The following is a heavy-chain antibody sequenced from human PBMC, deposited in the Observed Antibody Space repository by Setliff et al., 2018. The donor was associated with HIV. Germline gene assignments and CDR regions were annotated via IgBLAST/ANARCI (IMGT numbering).Heavy chain of an antibody. CDR2: FHLSGSA. D-gene: IGHD3-22*01. J-gene: IGHJ3*02. V-gene: IGHV4-38-2*01. CDR1: GYSISTAYY. Sequence: SETLSLTCAVFGYSISTAYYWAWIRQSPGKGLEWIGGFHLSGSANYNPSLKSRVTISGQTSKNQFSLTLTSVTAADTAIYYCARQGAGYYYDSSDYYTGNGFDMWGQGTWSPSPQ. CDR3: ARQGAGYYYDSSDYYTGNGFDM.